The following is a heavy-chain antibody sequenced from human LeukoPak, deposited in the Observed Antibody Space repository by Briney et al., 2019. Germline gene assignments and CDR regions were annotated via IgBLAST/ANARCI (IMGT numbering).Heavy chain of an antibody. Sequence: GESLKISCKGSGYSFTSYWIGWVRQTPGKGLEWMAIIYPGDSDTRYSPSFQGQVAISADKSISTAYLQWSSLKASDTAMYYCASTYYYDSSPSAGNYYFDYWGQGTLVTVSS. CDR1: GYSFTSYW. CDR2: IYPGDSDT. CDR3: ASTYYYDSSPSAGNYYFDY. V-gene: IGHV5-51*01. D-gene: IGHD3-22*01. J-gene: IGHJ4*02.